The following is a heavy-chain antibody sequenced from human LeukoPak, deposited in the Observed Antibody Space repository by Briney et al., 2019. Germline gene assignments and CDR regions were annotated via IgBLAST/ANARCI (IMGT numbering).Heavy chain of an antibody. CDR2: IIPIFGTA. CDR3: ARVRRPLYYFDY. Sequence: ASVKVSCKASGGTFSSYAISWVRQAPGQGLEWMGGIIPIFGTANYAQKFQGRVTITTDESTSTAYMELSSLRSEDTAVYYCARVRRPLYYFDYWGQGTLVTVSS. CDR1: GGTFSSYA. V-gene: IGHV1-69*05. J-gene: IGHJ4*02.